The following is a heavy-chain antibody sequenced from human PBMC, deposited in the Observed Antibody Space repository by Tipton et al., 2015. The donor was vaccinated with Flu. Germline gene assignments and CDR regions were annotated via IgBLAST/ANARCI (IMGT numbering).Heavy chain of an antibody. Sequence: SLRLSCVSSGFTLSSYMMHWVRQGPGKGLVWVSRINSAGSSTTYADSVKGRFTISRDNAKNSLYLQMNNLRADDTAMYYCTRRLVEDWGQGTQVTVSS. V-gene: IGHV3-74*01. CDR1: GFTLSSYM. CDR3: TRRLVED. J-gene: IGHJ4*02. CDR2: INSAGSST.